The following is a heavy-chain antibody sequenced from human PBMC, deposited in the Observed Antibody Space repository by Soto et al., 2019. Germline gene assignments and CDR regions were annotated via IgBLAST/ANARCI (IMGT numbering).Heavy chain of an antibody. CDR3: VQTTCWPGFDF. Sequence: EVQLVESGGGLIQPGGSLRLSCAASGFTVSSKYMTWVRQAPGKGLEWVSVIYGGGTTYYADSVKGRFTISRDNSKNTLFLQVNSLSVEDTAVYYGVQTTCWPGFDFWGQGTLVTVSS. J-gene: IGHJ4*02. CDR2: IYGGGTT. D-gene: IGHD2-21*01. V-gene: IGHV3-53*01. CDR1: GFTVSSKY.